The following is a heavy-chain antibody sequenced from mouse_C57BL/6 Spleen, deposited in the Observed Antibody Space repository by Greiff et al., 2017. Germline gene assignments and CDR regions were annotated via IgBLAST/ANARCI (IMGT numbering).Heavy chain of an antibody. CDR3: AIYGKGYYFDY. CDR2: INPNNGGT. J-gene: IGHJ2*01. D-gene: IGHD2-1*01. Sequence: VQLQQSGPELVKPGASVKISCKASGYTFTDYYMNWVKQSHGKSLEWIGDINPNNGGTSYNQKFKGKATLTVDKSSSTAYMELRSLTSEDSAVYYCAIYGKGYYFDYWGQGTTLTVSS. V-gene: IGHV1-26*01. CDR1: GYTFTDYY.